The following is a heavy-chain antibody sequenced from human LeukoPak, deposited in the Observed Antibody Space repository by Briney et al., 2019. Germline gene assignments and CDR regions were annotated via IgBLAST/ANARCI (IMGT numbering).Heavy chain of an antibody. CDR1: GFTFNTHW. Sequence: GGSLRLSCAASGFTFNTHWMIWVRQAPGKGLEWVANIKQDGSEKYYVDSVKGRFTISRDNAKNSPYLQMNSLRAEDTAVYYCARGRSSSGYWGQGTLVTVSS. CDR2: IKQDGSEK. D-gene: IGHD6-13*01. J-gene: IGHJ4*02. V-gene: IGHV3-7*01. CDR3: ARGRSSSGY.